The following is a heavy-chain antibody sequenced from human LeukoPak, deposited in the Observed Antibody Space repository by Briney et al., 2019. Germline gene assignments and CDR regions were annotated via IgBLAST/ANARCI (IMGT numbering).Heavy chain of an antibody. J-gene: IGHJ4*02. V-gene: IGHV1-8*01. Sequence: ASVKVSCKASGYTFTSYDINWVRQATGHGLEWMGWMNPNSGNTGYAQKFQGRVTMTRNTSISTAYMELSSLRSEDTAVYYCARGRPRLRLGESSSHFDYRGQGTLVTVSS. CDR2: MNPNSGNT. CDR1: GYTFTSYD. D-gene: IGHD3-16*02. CDR3: ARGRPRLRLGESSSHFDY.